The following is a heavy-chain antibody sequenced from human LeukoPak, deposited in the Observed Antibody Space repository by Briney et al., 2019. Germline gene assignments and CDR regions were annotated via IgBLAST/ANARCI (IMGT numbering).Heavy chain of an antibody. D-gene: IGHD3-22*01. V-gene: IGHV3-23*01. CDR3: AKRGDSSGYSP. CDR1: GFTFSSYW. CDR2: ISGSGGST. Sequence: GGSLRLSCAASGFTFSSYWMSWVRQAPGKGLEWVSAISGSGGSTYYADSVKGRFTISRDNSKNTLYLQMNSLRAEDTAVYYCAKRGDSSGYSPWGQGTMVTVSS. J-gene: IGHJ3*01.